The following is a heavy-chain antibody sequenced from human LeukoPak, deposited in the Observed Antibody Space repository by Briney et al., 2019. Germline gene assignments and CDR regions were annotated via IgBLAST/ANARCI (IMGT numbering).Heavy chain of an antibody. Sequence: GGSLRLSCAASGFTFSNNWMTWVRQAPGKGLEWVASVKKDASEKYYVDSVKGRFTISRDNAKNSLYLQMNSLRAEDTAVYYCASYYYDSSGYYYGAFDYWGQGTLVTVS. CDR1: GFTFSNNW. D-gene: IGHD3-22*01. V-gene: IGHV3-7*01. J-gene: IGHJ4*02. CDR2: VKKDASEK. CDR3: ASYYYDSSGYYYGAFDY.